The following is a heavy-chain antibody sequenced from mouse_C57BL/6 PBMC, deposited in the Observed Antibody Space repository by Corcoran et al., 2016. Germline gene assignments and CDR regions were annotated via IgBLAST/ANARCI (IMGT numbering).Heavy chain of an antibody. J-gene: IGHJ4*01. V-gene: IGHV1-18*01. CDR1: GYTFTDYN. Sequence: EVQLQQSGPELVKPGASVKIPCKASGYTFTDYNMDWVQQSHGKSLEWIGDINPNNGGTIYNQKFKGKATLTVDKSSSTAYMELRSLTSEDTAVYYCARGGSIVTPYYAMDYWGQGTSVTVSS. CDR2: INPNNGGT. CDR3: ARGGSIVTPYYAMDY. D-gene: IGHD2-5*01.